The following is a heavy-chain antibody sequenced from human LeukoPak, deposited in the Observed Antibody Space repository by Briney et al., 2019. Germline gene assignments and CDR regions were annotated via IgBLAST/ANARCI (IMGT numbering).Heavy chain of an antibody. CDR1: GYSISSGYY. V-gene: IGHV4-38-2*02. J-gene: IGHJ4*02. Sequence: SETLSLTCTDSGYSISSGYYWGWIRQPPGKGLEWIGSIYHSGSTYYNPSLKSRVTISVDTSKNQFSLKLSSVTAADTAVYYCARVGGVRGNYWGQGTLLTVSS. D-gene: IGHD3-16*01. CDR2: IYHSGST. CDR3: ARVGGVRGNY.